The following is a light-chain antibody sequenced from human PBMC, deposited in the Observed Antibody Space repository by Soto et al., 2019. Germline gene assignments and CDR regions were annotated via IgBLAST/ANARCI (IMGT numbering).Light chain of an antibody. CDR1: QNINDW. V-gene: IGKV1-5*03. CDR2: KAS. J-gene: IGKJ1*01. Sequence: DIQMTQSPSTLSASVGDRITITCRASQNINDWLAWYQQKPGNAPKLLVYKASGLESGVPSRFSGSGFGTEFNLTISSLQPDDFATYFCQQYQTYSWTFGQGTKVEAK. CDR3: QQYQTYSWT.